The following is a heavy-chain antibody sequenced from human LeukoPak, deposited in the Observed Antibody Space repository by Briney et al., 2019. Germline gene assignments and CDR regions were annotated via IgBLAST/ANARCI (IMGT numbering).Heavy chain of an antibody. D-gene: IGHD4/OR15-4a*01. CDR2: IYSGGST. CDR3: ARRAGAYSHPYDY. Sequence: PGGSLRLSCAASGFTVSSNYMSWVRQAPGKGLEWVSVIYSGGSTYYADSVKGRFTISRDNAKNSLYLQMNSLRGEDTAVYYCARRAGAYSHPYDYWGQGTLVTVSS. V-gene: IGHV3-66*04. CDR1: GFTVSSNY. J-gene: IGHJ4*02.